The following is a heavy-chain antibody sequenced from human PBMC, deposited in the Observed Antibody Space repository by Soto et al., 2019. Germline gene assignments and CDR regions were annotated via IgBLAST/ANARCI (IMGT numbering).Heavy chain of an antibody. V-gene: IGHV5-51*01. J-gene: IGHJ4*02. CDR1: GYSFTTYW. Sequence: GESLKISCKGSGYSFTTYWIGWVRQMPGKGLEWMGIIYPGDSDTRYSPSFQGQVTISADKSITTAYLQWSSLKASDTAMYYCVRQFRRNGDADYWGQGTLVTVSS. CDR2: IYPGDSDT. CDR3: VRQFRRNGDADY. D-gene: IGHD4-17*01.